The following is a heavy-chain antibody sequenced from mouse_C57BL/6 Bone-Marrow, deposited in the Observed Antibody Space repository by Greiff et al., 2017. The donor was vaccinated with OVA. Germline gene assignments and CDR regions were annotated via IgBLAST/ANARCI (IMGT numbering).Heavy chain of an antibody. CDR1: GYTFTSYG. J-gene: IGHJ2*01. D-gene: IGHD2-2*01. CDR2: IYPRSGNN. V-gene: IGHV1-81*01. CDR3: ARGGWLPLADY. Sequence: QVQLQQSGAELARPGASVKLSCKASGYTFTSYGISWVKQRTGPGLEWIGEIYPRSGNNYYNEKFTGKATLTADKSSSTAYMELRSLTSEDSAVYFCARGGWLPLADYWGQGTTLTVSS.